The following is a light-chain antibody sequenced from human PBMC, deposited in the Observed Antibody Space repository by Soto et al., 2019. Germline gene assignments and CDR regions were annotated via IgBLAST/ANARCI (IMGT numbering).Light chain of an antibody. V-gene: IGLV4-69*01. CDR1: SGHSSYA. J-gene: IGLJ3*02. CDR3: QTLGTGIQV. CDR2: LNSDGSH. Sequence: QSVLTQSPSASASLGASVKLTCTLSSGHSSYAIAWHQQQPEKGPRYLMKLNSDGSHNKGDGIPDRFSGSSSGAERYLTISSLQYEDEADYYCQTLGTGIQVFGGGTKLTVL.